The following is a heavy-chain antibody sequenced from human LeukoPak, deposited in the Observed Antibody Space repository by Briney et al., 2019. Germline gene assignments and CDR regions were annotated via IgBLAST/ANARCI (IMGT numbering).Heavy chain of an antibody. V-gene: IGHV3-66*01. CDR3: ASDSYSPEYFQH. D-gene: IGHD2-15*01. CDR2: IYSGGST. Sequence: AGSLRLSCAASGFIVSNNYMSWVSQAPGKWLEWVSVIYSGGSTFYADSVKGRFTISRDNSKNTLYLQMNSLRAEDTAVYYCASDSYSPEYFQHWGQGTLVTVSS. J-gene: IGHJ1*01. CDR1: GFIVSNNY.